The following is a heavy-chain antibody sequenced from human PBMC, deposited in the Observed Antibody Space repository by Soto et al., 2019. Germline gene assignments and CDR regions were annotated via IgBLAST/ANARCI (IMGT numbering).Heavy chain of an antibody. CDR2: ISFDGSNK. D-gene: IGHD5-18*01. J-gene: IGHJ4*02. Sequence: QVQLVESGGGVVQPGRSLRLSCAASGFTFSSYGMHWVRQAPGKGLEWVAVISFDGSNKYYADSVKGRFTISRDNSKNTRYLQMNSLRAEDTAVYYCAKGVSTASSYFDCWGQRTLVTVSS. CDR3: AKGVSTASSYFDC. V-gene: IGHV3-30*18. CDR1: GFTFSSYG.